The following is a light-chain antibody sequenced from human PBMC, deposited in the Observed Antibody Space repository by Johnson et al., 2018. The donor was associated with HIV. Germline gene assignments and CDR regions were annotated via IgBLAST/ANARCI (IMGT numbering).Light chain of an antibody. Sequence: SVLTQPPSVSAAPGQKVTISCSGSSSNIGNNYVSWYQQLPGTAPKLLIYDNNKRPSGIPDRFSGSKSGTSATLGITGLQTGDEADYYCGTWDSSLSAGFVGTGSKVTVL. V-gene: IGLV1-51*01. CDR1: SSNIGNNY. CDR3: GTWDSSLSAGF. J-gene: IGLJ1*01. CDR2: DNN.